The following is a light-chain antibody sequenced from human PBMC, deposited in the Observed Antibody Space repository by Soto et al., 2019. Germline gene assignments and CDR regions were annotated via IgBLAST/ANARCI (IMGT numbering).Light chain of an antibody. CDR3: QQSYSTPIS. CDR1: QSISSH. V-gene: IGKV1-39*01. Sequence: DIRMTQSPSSLSASVGDTVTINCRASQSISSHLNLYQQKTGKATNLLMYTSSNLQSLVPSSVSGSVSGTDFNLNISSLQPEDFETYYCQQSYSTPISFGQGTRLEI. J-gene: IGKJ5*01. CDR2: TSS.